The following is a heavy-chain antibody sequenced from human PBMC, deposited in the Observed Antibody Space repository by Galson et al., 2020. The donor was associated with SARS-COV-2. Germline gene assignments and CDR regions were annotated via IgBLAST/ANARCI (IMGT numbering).Heavy chain of an antibody. D-gene: IGHD5-18*01. CDR3: VRGRFGGYSDGSYYHGMDV. CDR1: GFTFSSYA. J-gene: IGHJ6*02. V-gene: IGHV3-30-3*01. Sequence: GESLKISCAASGFTFSSYAIHWVRQAPGKGLEWVAVISYDGSSKFYADSVKGRFTVSRDNPRSTLFVEMNSLGPEDTAVYYCVRGRFGGYSDGSYYHGMDVWGPGTTVTVSS. CDR2: ISYDGSSK.